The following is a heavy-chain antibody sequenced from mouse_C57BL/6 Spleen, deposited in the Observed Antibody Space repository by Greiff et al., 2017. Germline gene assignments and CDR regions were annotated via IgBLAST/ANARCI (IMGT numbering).Heavy chain of an antibody. CDR2: SDGGSYT. D-gene: IGHD1-1*01. J-gene: IGHJ1*03. CDR1: GFTFSSYA. V-gene: IGHV5-4*01. CDR3: ARDCGSSYGDFDV. Sequence: EVQGVESGGGLVKPGGSLKLSCAASGFTFSSYAISDGGSYTYYPDNVKGRFTISRDNAKNNLYLQMSHLKSEDTAMYYCARDCGSSYGDFDVWGTGTTVTVSS.